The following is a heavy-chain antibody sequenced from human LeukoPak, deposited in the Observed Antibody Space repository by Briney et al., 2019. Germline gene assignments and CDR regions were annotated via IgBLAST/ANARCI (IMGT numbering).Heavy chain of an antibody. CDR1: GFTFSNYG. D-gene: IGHD3-10*01. Sequence: GGSLRLSCAASGFTFSNYGMHWVRQAPGKGLEWVGVISYEGKSQYYADSVKGRFTISRDNSRNTLYLQMNSLRAEDTALYYCAKERDNYVSTNYDYWGQGTLVTVSS. CDR3: AKERDNYVSTNYDY. CDR2: ISYEGKSQ. V-gene: IGHV3-30*18. J-gene: IGHJ4*02.